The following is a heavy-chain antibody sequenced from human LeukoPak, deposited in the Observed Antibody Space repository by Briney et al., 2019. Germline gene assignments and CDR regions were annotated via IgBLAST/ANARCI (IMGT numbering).Heavy chain of an antibody. CDR3: ARGTGTIDY. D-gene: IGHD2-2*01. V-gene: IGHV3-33*01. J-gene: IGHJ4*02. CDR1: GFTFSSYG. Sequence: GGSLRLSCAASGFTFSSYGMHWVRQAPVKGLEWVAVIWYDGINKYYADSVKGRFTISRDNSKNTLYLQMNSLRAEDTAVYYCARGTGTIDYWGQGTLVTVSS. CDR2: IWYDGINK.